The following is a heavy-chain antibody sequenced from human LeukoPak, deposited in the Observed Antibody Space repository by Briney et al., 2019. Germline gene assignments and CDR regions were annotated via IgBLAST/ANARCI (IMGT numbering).Heavy chain of an antibody. V-gene: IGHV3-23*01. J-gene: IGHJ4*02. CDR1: GFTFSSYA. CDR2: ISGSGGST. CDR3: AKDLWDIVVVVAGFAGDY. Sequence: GGSLRLSCAASGFTFSSYAMSWVRQAPGKGLEWVSAISGSGGSTYYADSVKGRFTTSRDNSKNTLYLQMNSLRAEDTAVYYCAKDLWDIVVVVAGFAGDYWGQGTLVTVSS. D-gene: IGHD2-15*01.